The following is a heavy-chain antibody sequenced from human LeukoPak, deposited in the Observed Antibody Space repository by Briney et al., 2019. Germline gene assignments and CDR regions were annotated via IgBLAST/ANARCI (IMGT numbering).Heavy chain of an antibody. CDR1: EFTFSNYG. V-gene: IGHV3-30*02. J-gene: IGHJ4*02. Sequence: GGSLRLSCAASEFTFSNYGMHWVRQAPGKGLEWVAFIRYDGSNKNYADSVKGRFTISRDNTKNSLYLQMDSLTADDTAVCFCACLRGPSDYWGQGTLVTVSS. CDR3: ACLRGPSDY. CDR2: IRYDGSNK. D-gene: IGHD4-17*01.